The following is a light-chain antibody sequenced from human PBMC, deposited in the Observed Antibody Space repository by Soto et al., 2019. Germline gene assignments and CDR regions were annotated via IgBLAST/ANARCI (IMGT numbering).Light chain of an antibody. J-gene: IGLJ1*01. CDR1: SSDVGGYNY. V-gene: IGLV2-8*01. Sequence: QSVLTQPPSASGSPGQSVTISCTGTSSDVGGYNYVSWYQQHPGKAPKLMIYEVSKRPSGVPDRFSGSKSGNTASLTVSGLKAEDEDAYYCSSYAGSRYVFGTGTKVTV. CDR2: EVS. CDR3: SSYAGSRYV.